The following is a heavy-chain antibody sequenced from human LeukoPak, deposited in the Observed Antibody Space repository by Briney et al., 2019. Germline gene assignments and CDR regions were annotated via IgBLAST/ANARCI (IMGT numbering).Heavy chain of an antibody. Sequence: SETLSLTCTVSGGSISSGDYYWSWIRQPPGKGLEWIGYIYYSGSTYYNPSLKSRVTISVDTSKNQFSLKLSSVTAADTAVYYCARGLQTNYHYYYYMDVWGEGTTVTVSS. J-gene: IGHJ6*03. D-gene: IGHD5-18*01. V-gene: IGHV4-30-4*08. CDR3: ARGLQTNYHYYYYMDV. CDR2: IYYSGST. CDR1: GGSISSGDYY.